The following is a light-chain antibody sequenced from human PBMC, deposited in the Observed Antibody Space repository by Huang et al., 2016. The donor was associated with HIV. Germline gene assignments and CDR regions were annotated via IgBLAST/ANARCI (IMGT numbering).Light chain of an antibody. CDR2: AAS. CDR1: QGINNW. V-gene: IGKV1-12*02. Sequence: DIQMTQYPPSVSASVGDRVTVSCRASQGINNWLAWYQQKPGKAPKLLIYAASTLQSGIPSRFNGSGSGTDFTLTISSLQPEDFATYYCQQANSFTFGQGTKVEMK. J-gene: IGKJ2*01. CDR3: QQANSFT.